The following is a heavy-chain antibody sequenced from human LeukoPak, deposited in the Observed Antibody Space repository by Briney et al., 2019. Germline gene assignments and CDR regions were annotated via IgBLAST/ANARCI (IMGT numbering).Heavy chain of an antibody. V-gene: IGHV3-74*01. D-gene: IGHD3-10*01. CDR1: GFTFSRYW. J-gene: IGHJ4*02. CDR3: ARDGEGGYPVDY. CDR2: IDSDGSST. Sequence: GGSLRLSCVASGFTFSRYWMHWVRQAPGKGLVWVSRIDSDGSSTTYADSVKGRFTISRDNAKNTLYLQINSLRAEDTAVYYCARDGEGGYPVDYWGQGTLVTVSS.